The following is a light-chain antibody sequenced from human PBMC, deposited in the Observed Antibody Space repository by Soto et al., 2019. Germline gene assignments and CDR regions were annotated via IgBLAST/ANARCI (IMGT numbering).Light chain of an antibody. CDR3: QQYNSYPWT. Sequence: DIQMTESPSTLSSSVGDRFTITCRASQSISSWLAWYQQTPGKAPKLLIYAASGLESGVPSRFSGSGSGTEFTLTISSLQPDDFATYYCQQYNSYPWTFGQGTKVDIK. V-gene: IGKV1-5*01. J-gene: IGKJ1*01. CDR1: QSISSW. CDR2: AAS.